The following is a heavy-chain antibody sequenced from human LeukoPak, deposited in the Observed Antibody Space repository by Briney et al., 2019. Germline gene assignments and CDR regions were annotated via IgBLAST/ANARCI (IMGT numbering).Heavy chain of an antibody. CDR2: IIPILGIA. CDR1: GGTFSSYT. D-gene: IGHD3-3*01. V-gene: IGHV1-69*02. CDR3: ASTLTRITIFGVPSSDYYYGMDV. J-gene: IGHJ6*02. Sequence: SVKVSCKASGGTFSSYTISWVRQAPGQGLEWMGRIIPILGIANYAQKFQGRVTITADKSTSTAYMELSSLRAEDTAVYYCASTLTRITIFGVPSSDYYYGMDVWGQGTTVTVSS.